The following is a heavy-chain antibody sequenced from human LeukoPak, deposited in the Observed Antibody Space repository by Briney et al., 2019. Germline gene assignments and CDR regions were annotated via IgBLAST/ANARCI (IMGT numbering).Heavy chain of an antibody. D-gene: IGHD3-3*01. CDR3: SYFGKASDFWSGPVN. Sequence: GGSLRLSCAASGFTFSSYSMNWVRQAPGKGLEWVSSISSSSSYIYYADSVKGRFTISRDNAKNSLYLQMNSLRAEDTAVYYCSYFGKASDFWSGPVNWGQGTVVTVSS. V-gene: IGHV3-21*01. CDR2: ISSSSSYI. CDR1: GFTFSSYS. J-gene: IGHJ4*02.